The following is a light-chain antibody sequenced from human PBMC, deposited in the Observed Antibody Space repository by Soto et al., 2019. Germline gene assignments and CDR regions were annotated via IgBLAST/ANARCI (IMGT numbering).Light chain of an antibody. CDR3: QQYGSSPTT. CDR2: DAS. CDR1: QSVSSSY. Sequence: ILLTQSPATRSLSPGERATLSCWASQSVSSSYLAWYQQKPGPAPRLLIFDASSRATGIPDRFSGSGSGTDFTLTISRLEPEDFAVYYCQQYGSSPTTFGGGTKVDTK. J-gene: IGKJ4*01. V-gene: IGKV3D-20*01.